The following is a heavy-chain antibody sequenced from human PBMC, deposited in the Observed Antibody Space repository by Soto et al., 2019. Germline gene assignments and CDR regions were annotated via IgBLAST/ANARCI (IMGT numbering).Heavy chain of an antibody. V-gene: IGHV1-18*01. CDR3: ASSSGQWLDDEYVRH. CDR1: GYTFTIYG. D-gene: IGHD6-19*01. J-gene: IGHJ1*01. CDR2: ISAYNGNT. Sequence: QVQLVQSGAEVKKPGASVKVSCKASGYTFTIYGISWVRQAPGQGLEWMGWISAYNGNTNYAQKLQGRVTMTTDTSTITAYMELRSPRSDATPVYYGASSSGQWLDDEYVRHWGQGTLVTVSS.